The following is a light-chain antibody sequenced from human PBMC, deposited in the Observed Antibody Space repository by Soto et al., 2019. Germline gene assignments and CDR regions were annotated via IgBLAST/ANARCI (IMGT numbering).Light chain of an antibody. CDR1: SSNIGSNF. J-gene: IGLJ1*01. CDR2: ANS. V-gene: IGLV1-44*01. Sequence: QSVLTQPPSASGTPGQRVTISCSGSSSNIGSNFVIWYQHLPGTAPKLLIYANSQRPSGVPDRFSGSKSGTSASLAISGLQSEDEADYYGAEGDGSVKAFVSETGPKVTVL. CDR3: AEGDGSVKAFV.